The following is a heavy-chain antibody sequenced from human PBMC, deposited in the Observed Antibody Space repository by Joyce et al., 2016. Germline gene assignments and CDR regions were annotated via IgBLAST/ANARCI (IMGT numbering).Heavy chain of an antibody. CDR1: DFTFSASA. CDR3: TRTQQLAAFDF. J-gene: IGHJ3*01. Sequence: EVRLVESGGGLVQPGGSLNLSCTAADFTFSASAIHWVRQVSGKGLEWVGRIRTKGNNYAKTFATSVEGRFTISRDDSKDTAYLHMSSLKMEDTAVYYCTRTQQLAAFDFWGQGTTVTVSS. D-gene: IGHD6-6*01. CDR2: IRTKGNNYAK. V-gene: IGHV3-73*02.